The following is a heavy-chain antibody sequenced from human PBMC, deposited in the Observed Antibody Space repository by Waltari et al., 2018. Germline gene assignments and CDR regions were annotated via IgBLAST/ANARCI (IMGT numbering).Heavy chain of an antibody. J-gene: IGHJ4*02. CDR2: ITAGSSYI. Sequence: EVQLVESGGGLVKPGGSLRLSCAASGFRFSSYGMNWVRQAPGKGLECVSSITAGSSYIDSADPVKGRFTISRDNAENSLYLQMTGLRAEDTAIYYCARTSSPTMFGVVLDYWGQGALVTISS. D-gene: IGHD3-3*01. V-gene: IGHV3-21*01. CDR3: ARTSSPTMFGVVLDY. CDR1: GFRFSSYG.